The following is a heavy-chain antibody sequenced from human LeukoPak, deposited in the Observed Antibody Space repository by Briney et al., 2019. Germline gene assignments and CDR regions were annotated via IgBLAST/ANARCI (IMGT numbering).Heavy chain of an antibody. Sequence: SETLSLTCAVSGGSISDYYWTWIRQPPGKGLEWIGYIYNSGSTNYNPSLKSRVTISVDTSKNQFSLKLSSVTAADTAVYYCARGSSGWYYDYWGQGTLVTVSS. V-gene: IGHV4-59*08. CDR2: IYNSGST. J-gene: IGHJ4*02. CDR3: ARGSSGWYYDY. D-gene: IGHD6-19*01. CDR1: GGSISDYY.